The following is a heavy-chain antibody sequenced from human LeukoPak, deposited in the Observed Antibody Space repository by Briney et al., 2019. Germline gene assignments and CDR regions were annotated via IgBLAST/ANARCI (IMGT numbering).Heavy chain of an antibody. CDR3: AKDRRVYYDSSGYWYFDL. J-gene: IGHJ2*01. Sequence: GGSLRLSCAASGFTFRSSAMNWVRQAPGKGLEWVSAISGSGGSTYSADSVKGRFTISRDNSKNTLYLQMNSLRAEDTAVYYCAKDRRVYYDSSGYWYFDLWGRGTLVTVSS. D-gene: IGHD3-22*01. V-gene: IGHV3-23*01. CDR1: GFTFRSSA. CDR2: ISGSGGST.